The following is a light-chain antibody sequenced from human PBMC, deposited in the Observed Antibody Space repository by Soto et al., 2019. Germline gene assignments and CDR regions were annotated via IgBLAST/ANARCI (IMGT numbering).Light chain of an antibody. CDR2: DAS. V-gene: IGKV1-33*01. CDR1: QDISNY. J-gene: IGKJ1*01. CDR3: QHFDNSWT. Sequence: DIQMTQSPSSLSASVGDRVPITCQASQDISNYLNWYQQKPGKAPKLLIFDASNLETGVPSRLSGGGSGTHFTFTITSLQPEDIATYYCQHFDNSWTFGLGTKVDI.